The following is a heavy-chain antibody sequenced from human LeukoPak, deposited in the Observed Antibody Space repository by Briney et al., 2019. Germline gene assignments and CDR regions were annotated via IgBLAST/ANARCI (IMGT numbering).Heavy chain of an antibody. J-gene: IGHJ4*02. CDR2: IYYSGST. D-gene: IGHD5-24*01. CDR1: GGSISSYY. Sequence: ASETLSLTCTVSGGSISSYYWSWIRQPPGKGLEWIGYIYYSGSTNYNPSLKSRVTISVDTSKNQFSLKLSSVTAADTAVYYCARDVDGYNFYYFDYWGQGTLVTVSS. CDR3: ARDVDGYNFYYFDY. V-gene: IGHV4-59*01.